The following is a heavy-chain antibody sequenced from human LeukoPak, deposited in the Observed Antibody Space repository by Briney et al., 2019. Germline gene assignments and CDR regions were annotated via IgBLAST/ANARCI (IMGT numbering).Heavy chain of an antibody. CDR1: GFKLSSYY. D-gene: IGHD3-22*01. J-gene: IGHJ3*02. CDR3: AKAVGSSGYFSRDAFDI. Sequence: GGSLRLACAASGFKLSSYYMDWVRQGPGKGLVWVSRLKSDGSSTKYADSVQGRFTISRDNSKNTVYLQMNSLRAEDTAIYYCAKAVGSSGYFSRDAFDIWGQGTMVTVSS. CDR2: LKSDGSST. V-gene: IGHV3-74*03.